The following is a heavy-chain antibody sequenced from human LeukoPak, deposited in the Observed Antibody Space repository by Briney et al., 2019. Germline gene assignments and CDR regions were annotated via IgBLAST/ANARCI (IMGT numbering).Heavy chain of an antibody. J-gene: IGHJ4*02. V-gene: IGHV1-69*13. CDR2: IIPIFGTA. CDR3: AISGWSPLRGYYSDY. Sequence: SVKVSCKASGGTFSSYAISWVRQAPGQGLEWMGGIIPIFGTANYAQKFQGRVTITADESTSTAYMELSSLRSEDTAVYYCAISGWSPLRGYYSDYWGQGTLVTVSS. D-gene: IGHD6-19*01. CDR1: GGTFSSYA.